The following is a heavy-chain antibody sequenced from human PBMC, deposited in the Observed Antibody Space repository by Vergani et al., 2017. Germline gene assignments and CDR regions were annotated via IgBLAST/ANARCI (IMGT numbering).Heavy chain of an antibody. Sequence: EVQLLESGGGLVQPGGSLRLSCAASGFTFSSYAMSWVRQAPGKGLEWVSAISGSGGSTYYADSVEGRFTISRDNSKNTLYLQMNSLRAEDTAVYYCAKDPDYSNYAFDCWGQGTLVTVSS. CDR1: GFTFSSYA. D-gene: IGHD4-11*01. J-gene: IGHJ4*02. CDR3: AKDPDYSNYAFDC. V-gene: IGHV3-23*01. CDR2: ISGSGGST.